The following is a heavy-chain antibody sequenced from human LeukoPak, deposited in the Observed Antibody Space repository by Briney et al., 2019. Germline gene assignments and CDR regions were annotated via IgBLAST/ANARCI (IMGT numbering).Heavy chain of an antibody. CDR2: IIPIFGIA. Sequence: SVKVSCKASGGTFSSYAISWVRQAPGQGLEWMGRIIPIFGIANYAQKFQGRVTITADKSTSTAYMELSSLRSEDTAVYYCAGGGAVAGTGVDYWGQGALVTVSS. V-gene: IGHV1-69*04. J-gene: IGHJ4*02. D-gene: IGHD6-19*01. CDR3: AGGGAVAGTGVDY. CDR1: GGTFSSYA.